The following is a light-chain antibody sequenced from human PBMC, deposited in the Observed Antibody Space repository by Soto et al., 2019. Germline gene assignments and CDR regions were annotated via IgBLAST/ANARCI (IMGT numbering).Light chain of an antibody. J-gene: IGLJ1*01. CDR3: SSYTSSSTFV. CDR2: HVS. V-gene: IGLV2-14*03. CDR1: SSDVGAYNY. Sequence: QSVLTQPASVSGSPGQSITISCAGASSDVGAYNYVSWYQQSPGRAPKLMIYHVSNRPSGVSDRFSGSKSGNTASLTISGLQAEDEADYYCSSYTSSSTFVFGTGTKLTVL.